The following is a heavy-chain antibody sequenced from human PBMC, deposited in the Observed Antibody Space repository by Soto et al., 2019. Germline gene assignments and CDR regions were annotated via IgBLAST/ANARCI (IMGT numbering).Heavy chain of an antibody. V-gene: IGHV3-30-3*01. D-gene: IGHD1-7*01. J-gene: IGHJ6*02. CDR1: AFTLSKFV. Sequence: GSLRLSCAASAFTLSKFVMHWVRQAPGRGLEWVAVTSNDGSNTFYADSVKGRFTISRDNSKNTVYLQMNSLRTEDTAVYYCARGNLAVWGQGTTVTVSS. CDR3: ARGNLAV. CDR2: TSNDGSNT.